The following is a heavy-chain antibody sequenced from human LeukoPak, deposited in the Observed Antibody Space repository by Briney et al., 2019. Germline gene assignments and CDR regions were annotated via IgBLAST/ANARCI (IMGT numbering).Heavy chain of an antibody. Sequence: PGRSLRLSCAASGFTFSSYGMHWVRQAPGKGLEYVSSISTNGGSTYYADSVKGRFTVSRDNSKNTLYLQMSSLRPEDTALYYCVKGYYGSGSLGFDIWGQGTMVTVSS. V-gene: IGHV3-64D*06. J-gene: IGHJ3*02. D-gene: IGHD3-10*01. CDR1: GFTFSSYG. CDR2: ISTNGGST. CDR3: VKGYYGSGSLGFDI.